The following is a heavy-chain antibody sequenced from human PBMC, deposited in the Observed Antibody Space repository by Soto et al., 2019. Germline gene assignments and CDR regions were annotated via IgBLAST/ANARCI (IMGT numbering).Heavy chain of an antibody. J-gene: IGHJ5*02. CDR2: INHSGST. Sequence: SETLSLTCAVYGGSFSGYYWSWIRQPPGKGLEWIGEINHSGSTNYNPSLKSRVTISVDTSKNQFSLKLSSVTAADTAVYYCARADRGVVVVAAIAPMGPQRWFDPWGQGTLVTVSS. V-gene: IGHV4-34*01. D-gene: IGHD2-15*01. CDR3: ARADRGVVVVAAIAPMGPQRWFDP. CDR1: GGSFSGYY.